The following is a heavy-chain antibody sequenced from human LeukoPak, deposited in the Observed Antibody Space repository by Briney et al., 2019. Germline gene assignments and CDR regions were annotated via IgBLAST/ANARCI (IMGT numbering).Heavy chain of an antibody. CDR2: IRYDGSNK. D-gene: IGHD6-13*01. CDR1: GFTFSSYG. CDR3: AKDQGYSSSWTDYGMDV. J-gene: IGHJ6*02. Sequence: PGGSLRLSCAASGFTFSSYGMHWVRQAPGKGLEWVAFIRYDGSNKYYADSVKGRFTISRDNSKNTLYLQMNSLRAEDTAVYYCAKDQGYSSSWTDYGMDVWGQGTTVTVSS. V-gene: IGHV3-30*02.